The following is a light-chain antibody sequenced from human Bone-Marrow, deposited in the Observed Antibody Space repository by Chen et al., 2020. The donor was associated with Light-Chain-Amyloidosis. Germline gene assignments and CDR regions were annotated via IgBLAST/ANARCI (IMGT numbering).Light chain of an antibody. CDR1: SSDVGSYNL. Sequence: HSALTPPASVSGPPGQSTTIPCTGTSSDVGSYNLVSWYQHHPGKVPKLLIYEASKRPSGVSNRFSGSQSGNTASLTISGLQAEDEADYYCSSYVGSGTFVVFGGGTKVTVL. J-gene: IGLJ2*01. CDR2: EAS. CDR3: SSYVGSGTFVV. V-gene: IGLV2-23*02.